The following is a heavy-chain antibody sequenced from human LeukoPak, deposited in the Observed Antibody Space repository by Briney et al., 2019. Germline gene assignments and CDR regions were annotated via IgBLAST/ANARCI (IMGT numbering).Heavy chain of an antibody. Sequence: ASVKVSCKASGYTFTNYDINWVRQATGQGLEWMGWMNPNSGNTGCAQKFQGRVTMTRNTSITTAYIELSSLRSEDTTVYYCARRRGWPNYFDYWGQGTLVTVSS. D-gene: IGHD6-19*01. V-gene: IGHV1-8*01. CDR2: MNPNSGNT. CDR3: ARRRGWPNYFDY. CDR1: GYTFTNYD. J-gene: IGHJ4*02.